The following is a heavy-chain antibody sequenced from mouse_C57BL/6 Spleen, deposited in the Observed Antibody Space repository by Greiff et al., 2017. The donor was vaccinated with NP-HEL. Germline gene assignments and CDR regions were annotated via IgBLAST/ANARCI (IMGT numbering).Heavy chain of an antibody. CDR1: GFTFSSYT. CDR2: ISGGGGNT. Sequence: EVKLVESGGGLVKPGGSLKLSCAASGFTFSSYTMSWVRQTPEKRLEWVATISGGGGNTYYPDSVKGRFTISRDNAKNTLYLQMSSLRSEDTALYYCARQGNGNYGYWGQGTTLTVSS. CDR3: ARQGNGNYGY. J-gene: IGHJ2*01. D-gene: IGHD2-1*01. V-gene: IGHV5-9*01.